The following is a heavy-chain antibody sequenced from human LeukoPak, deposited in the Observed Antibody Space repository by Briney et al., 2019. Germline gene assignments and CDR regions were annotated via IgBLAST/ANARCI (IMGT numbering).Heavy chain of an antibody. Sequence: PSETLSLICSVSGGSISSYYWRWIRQPPGKGLEWIGYIYNKGTTYYNPSLKRRITILLDTSKNQVSLKLSSVTAADTAVYYCARGNWNSGGYVDYWGQGTLVTVSS. J-gene: IGHJ4*02. D-gene: IGHD1-1*01. CDR1: GGSISSYY. CDR2: IYNKGTT. V-gene: IGHV4-59*08. CDR3: ARGNWNSGGYVDY.